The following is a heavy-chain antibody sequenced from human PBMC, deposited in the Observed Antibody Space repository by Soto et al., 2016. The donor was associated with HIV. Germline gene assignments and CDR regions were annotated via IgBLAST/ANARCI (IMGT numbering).Heavy chain of an antibody. D-gene: IGHD3-22*01. CDR2: INAYNGNT. CDR1: GYTFTSYA. CDR3: ARDYYDSSGIQRPYGMDV. J-gene: IGHJ6*02. V-gene: IGHV1-18*01. Sequence: QVQLVQSGAEVKKPGASVKVSCKASGYTFTSYAISWVRQAPGQGLEWMGWINAYNGNTIYPQKVKVRVTMTTETSTSTAYMELRSLSPDDTAVYYCARDYYDSSGIQRPYGMDVWGQGTTVTVSS.